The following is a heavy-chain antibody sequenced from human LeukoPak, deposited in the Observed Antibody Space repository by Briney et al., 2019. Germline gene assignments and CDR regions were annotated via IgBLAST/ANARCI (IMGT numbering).Heavy chain of an antibody. CDR2: ISSSSSTI. V-gene: IGHV3-48*04. J-gene: IGHJ4*02. CDR3: ARDFECYDSPGIGY. Sequence: GGSLRLSCAASGFTFSSYSMNWVRQAPGKGLEWVSYISSSSSTIYYADSVKGRFTISRDNAKNSLYLQMNSLRAEDTAVYYCARDFECYDSPGIGYWGQGTLVTVSS. CDR1: GFTFSSYS. D-gene: IGHD3-22*01.